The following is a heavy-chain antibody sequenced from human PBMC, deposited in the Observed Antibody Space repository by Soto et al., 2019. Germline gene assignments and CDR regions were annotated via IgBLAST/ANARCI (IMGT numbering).Heavy chain of an antibody. CDR2: ISGGGDNT. D-gene: IGHD6-13*01. CDR3: AKGNSIATAVDY. Sequence: GGSLRLSCAASGFTFTTYAMNWVRQAPGKGLEWVSVISGGGDNTYYADSVKGRFTISRDNSKNTLYLQMNSLRAEDTAVYYCAKGNSIATAVDYWGQGTLVTVSS. J-gene: IGHJ4*02. V-gene: IGHV3-23*01. CDR1: GFTFTTYA.